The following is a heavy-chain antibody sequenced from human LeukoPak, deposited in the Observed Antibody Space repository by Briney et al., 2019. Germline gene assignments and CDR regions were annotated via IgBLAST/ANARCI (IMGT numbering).Heavy chain of an antibody. D-gene: IGHD6-13*01. Sequence: ASVKVSCKASGDTFTSYYMHWVRQAPGQGLEWMGIIYPSGGSTSYAQKFQGRGTMTRDMSTSTVYIELSSLRSEETAADYCYRALGSSSWTLKGGWFDPWGQGTLVTVSS. V-gene: IGHV1-46*01. CDR1: GDTFTSYY. CDR2: IYPSGGST. CDR3: YRALGSSSWTLKGGWFDP. J-gene: IGHJ5*02.